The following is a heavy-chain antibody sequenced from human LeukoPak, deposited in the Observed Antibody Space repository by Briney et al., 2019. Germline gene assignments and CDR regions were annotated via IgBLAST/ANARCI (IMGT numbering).Heavy chain of an antibody. Sequence: GGSLRLSCAASGFTFSTYAMSWVRQAPGKGLEWVSAISGSGGSTYYADSVNGRFTISRGNSKNTPYLQMNSLRAEDTAVYYCAKEPYDSSGNYLDYWGQGTLVTVSS. V-gene: IGHV3-23*01. CDR1: GFTFSTYA. CDR2: ISGSGGST. D-gene: IGHD3-22*01. J-gene: IGHJ4*02. CDR3: AKEPYDSSGNYLDY.